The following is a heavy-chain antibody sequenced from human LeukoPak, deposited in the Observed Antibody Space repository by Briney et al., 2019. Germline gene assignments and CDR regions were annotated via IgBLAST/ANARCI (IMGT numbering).Heavy chain of an antibody. CDR1: GFTFDKYG. CDR3: AKDRETTASGTFDY. D-gene: IGHD1-1*01. CDR2: ILEDGRIK. Sequence: GGSLRLSCAASGFTFDKYGMHYIRQAPGKGLEWVAVILEDGRIKKYADPVKDRFTISRDNTNNTLYLQMNRLRAEDTGIYFCAKDRETTASGTFDYWGLGTLVAVSS. V-gene: IGHV3-30*18. J-gene: IGHJ4*02.